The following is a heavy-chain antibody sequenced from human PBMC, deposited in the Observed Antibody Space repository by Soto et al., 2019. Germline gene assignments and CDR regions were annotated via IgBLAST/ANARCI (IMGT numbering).Heavy chain of an antibody. CDR1: GFTFSSYE. Sequence: PGGSLRLSCTASGFTFSSYEMSWGRQAPGKGLEWISYITSGGTTYYADSAKGRFTISRDNAKNSLYLHLNSRTDEDTDIYYCARVFYAPWSSFDYWGQGTLVTVSS. D-gene: IGHD4-17*01. J-gene: IGHJ4*02. CDR3: ARVFYAPWSSFDY. CDR2: ITSGGTT. V-gene: IGHV3-48*03.